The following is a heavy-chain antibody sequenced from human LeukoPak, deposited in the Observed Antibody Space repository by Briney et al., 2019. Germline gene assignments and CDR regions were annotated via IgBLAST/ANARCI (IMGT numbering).Heavy chain of an antibody. J-gene: IGHJ4*02. V-gene: IGHV3-23*01. D-gene: IGHD5-24*01. CDR3: AKDYRPDGYNDLDY. CDR2: IVGSNGKT. Sequence: GGSLRLSCAASGFTFSTYTMHWVRQAPGKGLDWVSGIVGSNGKTYYADSVKGRFTISRDNSKNTLYLQMNSLRAEDTAVYFCAKDYRPDGYNDLDYWDQGTQVTVSS. CDR1: GFTFSTYT.